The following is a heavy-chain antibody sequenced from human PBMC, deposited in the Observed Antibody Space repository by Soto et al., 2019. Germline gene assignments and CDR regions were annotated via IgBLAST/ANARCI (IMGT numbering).Heavy chain of an antibody. CDR1: GFTFSSYG. Sequence: QVQLVESGGGVVQPGRSLRLSCAASGFTFSSYGMHWVRQAPGKGLEWVAVISYDGSNKYYADSVKGRFTISRDNSKNTLYLQMNSLRAEDTAVYYCAKDLIGGDYPTGYYWGQGTLVTVSS. CDR2: ISYDGSNK. CDR3: AKDLIGGDYPTGYY. V-gene: IGHV3-30*18. D-gene: IGHD4-17*01. J-gene: IGHJ4*02.